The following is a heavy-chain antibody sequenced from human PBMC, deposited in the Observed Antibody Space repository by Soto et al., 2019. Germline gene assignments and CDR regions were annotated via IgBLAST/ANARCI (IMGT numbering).Heavy chain of an antibody. J-gene: IGHJ4*02. CDR1: GGSFSGYY. V-gene: IGHV4-34*01. CDR2: INHSGST. CDR3: ATTVSSSWSGLISDY. D-gene: IGHD6-13*01. Sequence: SETLSLTCAVYGGSFSGYYWSWIRQPPGKGLEWIGEINHSGSTNYNPSLKSRVTISVDTSKNQFSLKLSSVTAADTAVYYCATTVSSSWSGLISDYWGQGTLVTVSS.